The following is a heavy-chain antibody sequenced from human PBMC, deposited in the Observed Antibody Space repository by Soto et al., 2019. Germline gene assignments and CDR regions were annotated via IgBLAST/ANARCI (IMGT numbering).Heavy chain of an antibody. CDR1: GYIFVNYG. J-gene: IGHJ6*02. D-gene: IGHD3-16*01. V-gene: IGHV1-18*01. Sequence: QVQLVQSGDEVKKPGASVKVSCKASGYIFVNYGIAWVRQAPGQGLEWMGWISPYTGNTHSATKVQGRLTMPTDTSTSTAYMDLGSLTSDYTAVYYCVMVDNYVTPTPQDVWGQGPTVTVSS. CDR2: ISPYTGNT. CDR3: VMVDNYVTPTPQDV.